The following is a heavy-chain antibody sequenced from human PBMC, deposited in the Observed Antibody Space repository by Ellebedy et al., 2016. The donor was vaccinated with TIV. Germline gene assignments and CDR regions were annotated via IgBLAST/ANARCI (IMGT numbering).Heavy chain of an antibody. V-gene: IGHV1-69*02. Sequence: AASVTVSCKASGGTFSSDIINWVRQAPGQGLEWMGRIIPKVALANYAQKFQVRVTISADKATSTVYMEVSSLTTEDTAVYYCARQIGYTFGMTPYENWGQGTLVTVAS. CDR1: GGTFSSDI. CDR2: IIPKVALA. J-gene: IGHJ4*02. D-gene: IGHD5-18*01. CDR3: ARQIGYTFGMTPYEN.